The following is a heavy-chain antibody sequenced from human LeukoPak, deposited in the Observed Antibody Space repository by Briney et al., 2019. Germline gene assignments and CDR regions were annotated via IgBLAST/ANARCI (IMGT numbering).Heavy chain of an antibody. CDR2: MNPNSGNT. V-gene: IGHV1-8*03. Sequence: ASVKVSCKASGYTFANYDINWVRQATGQGLEWMGWMNPNSGNTGYAQKFQGRVNLTRNTSTSTAYMELTSLRSEDTAVYYCARTHYYDSVYINWFDPWGQGTLVTVSS. CDR3: ARTHYYDSVYINWFDP. D-gene: IGHD3-22*01. J-gene: IGHJ5*02. CDR1: GYTFANYD.